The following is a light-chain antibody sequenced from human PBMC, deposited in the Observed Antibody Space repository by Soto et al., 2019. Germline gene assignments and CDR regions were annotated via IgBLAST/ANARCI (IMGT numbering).Light chain of an antibody. CDR1: QSVSRN. CDR2: GAS. Sequence: EIVVTHSPGILSVSPRERATLSCRASQSVSRNLAWYQQKPGQAPTLLIDGASTRATGIPARFTGSGSVTEFTVTVSSLQSEDFGVYYWEEYSKWPLFTFGPGTKVDSK. V-gene: IGKV3-15*01. J-gene: IGKJ3*01. CDR3: EEYSKWPLFT.